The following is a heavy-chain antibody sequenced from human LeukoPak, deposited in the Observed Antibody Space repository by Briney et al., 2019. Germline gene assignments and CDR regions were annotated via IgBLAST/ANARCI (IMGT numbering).Heavy chain of an antibody. CDR3: AGTYMSYFDY. CDR2: IYDGGST. D-gene: IGHD1-14*01. V-gene: IGHV4-59*01. CDR1: GGSISSYY. Sequence: PSETLSLTCTVSGGSISSYYWSWIRQPPGWGLEWIGYIYDGGSTNYNPSLKSRVTVSVDTSKNHFSLRLGSVTAADTAVYYCAGTYMSYFDYWGQGALVTVSS. J-gene: IGHJ4*01.